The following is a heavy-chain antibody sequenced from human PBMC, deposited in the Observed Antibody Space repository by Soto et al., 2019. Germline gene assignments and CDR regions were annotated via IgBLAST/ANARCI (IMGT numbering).Heavy chain of an antibody. Sequence: GASVKVSCKASGYTFNTYGINWVLQAPGQGLEWMGWINTDSGNPSYAQKFQGRVSMTRDTSSGTAYMEMRSLTSDDTAVYYCTRKKCIGDCYLFDYWGQGTLVTVSS. CDR3: TRKKCIGDCYLFDY. D-gene: IGHD2-21*02. CDR1: GYTFNTYG. V-gene: IGHV1-18*01. J-gene: IGHJ4*02. CDR2: INTDSGNP.